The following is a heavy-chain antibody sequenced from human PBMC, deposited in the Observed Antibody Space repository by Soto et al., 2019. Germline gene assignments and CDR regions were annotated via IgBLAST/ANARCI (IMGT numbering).Heavy chain of an antibody. J-gene: IGHJ4*02. Sequence: LSLTCPVSGGSISTYYWSWIRQPPGKGLEWIGYINYSGRTNYNPSLKSRVTMSLDTSKNQFSLKLRSVTAADTAVFYCARYAGSSWFDYWGQGTLVTVSS. CDR1: GGSISTYY. CDR3: ARYAGSSWFDY. CDR2: INYSGRT. D-gene: IGHD6-13*01. V-gene: IGHV4-59*01.